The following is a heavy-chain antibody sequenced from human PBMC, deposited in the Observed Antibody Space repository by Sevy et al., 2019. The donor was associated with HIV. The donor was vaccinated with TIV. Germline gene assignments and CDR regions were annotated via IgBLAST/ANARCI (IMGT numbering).Heavy chain of an antibody. Sequence: GGSLRLSCAASGFTFSDYYMNWVRQAPGKGLEWVSSISGRSSYIHYADSVRGRFTISRDNAKNSLYLQMNSLRVDDTAVYFCARAGGCSSTSCLLYFDSWGQGALVTVSS. V-gene: IGHV3-21*06. J-gene: IGHJ4*02. D-gene: IGHD2-2*01. CDR3: ARAGGCSSTSCLLYFDS. CDR2: ISGRSSYI. CDR1: GFTFSDYY.